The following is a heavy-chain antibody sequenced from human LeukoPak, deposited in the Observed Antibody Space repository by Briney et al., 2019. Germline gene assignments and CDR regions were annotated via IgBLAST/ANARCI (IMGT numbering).Heavy chain of an antibody. CDR3: LRISRRAFDY. V-gene: IGHV3-21*01. Sequence: GGSLRLSCAASGFTFSSYSMNWVRQAPGKGLEWVSSISSSSSYIYYADSVTGRFTISRDNAKNSLYLQMNSLRAENTAVYYCLRISRRAFDYWGQGTLVTVSS. CDR2: ISSSSSYI. CDR1: GFTFSSYS. D-gene: IGHD2/OR15-2a*01. J-gene: IGHJ4*02.